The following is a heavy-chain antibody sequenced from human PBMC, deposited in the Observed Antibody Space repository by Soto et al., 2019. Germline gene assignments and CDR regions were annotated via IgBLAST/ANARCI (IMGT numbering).Heavy chain of an antibody. CDR1: GFAFSSYA. D-gene: IGHD3-10*01. V-gene: IGHV3-30-3*01. CDR3: ARGGIYYYKNSVAY. Sequence: GGSLRLSCAASGFAFSSYAMHWVRQAPGKGLEWVAVISYDGSNKYYADSVKGRFTISRDNSKNTLYLQMNSLRAEDTAVYYCARGGIYYYKNSVAYWGKGTLVTVSS. CDR2: ISYDGSNK. J-gene: IGHJ4*02.